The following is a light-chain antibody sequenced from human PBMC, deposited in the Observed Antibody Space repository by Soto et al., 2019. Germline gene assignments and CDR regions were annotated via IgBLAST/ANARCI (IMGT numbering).Light chain of an antibody. Sequence: EIVLTQSPDTLSLSPGERATLSCRASQSVSSNYLAWYQQKPGQAPRLLIYGVFNRATGIPDRFSGSGSGTVFTLTISRLEPEDFAVYYCEQYSGSPGTFGQGTKVQI. CDR1: QSVSSNY. V-gene: IGKV3-20*01. J-gene: IGKJ1*01. CDR2: GVF. CDR3: EQYSGSPGT.